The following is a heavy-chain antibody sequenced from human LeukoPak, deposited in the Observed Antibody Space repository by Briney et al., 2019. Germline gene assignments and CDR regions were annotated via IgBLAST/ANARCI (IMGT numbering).Heavy chain of an antibody. CDR2: IKQDGSEK. D-gene: IGHD1-7*01. Sequence: GGSLRLSCAASGFTFSSYWMSWVRQAPGKGLEWVGNIKQDGSEKYYVDSVKGRFTISRDNAKNSLYLQMNSLRAEDTAVYYCAREGYNWNYGWIYYYGMDVWGQGTTVTVSS. CDR3: AREGYNWNYGWIYYYGMDV. V-gene: IGHV3-7*01. J-gene: IGHJ6*02. CDR1: GFTFSSYW.